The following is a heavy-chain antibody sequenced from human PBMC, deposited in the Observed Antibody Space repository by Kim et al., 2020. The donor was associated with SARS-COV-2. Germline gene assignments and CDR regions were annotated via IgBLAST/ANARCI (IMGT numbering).Heavy chain of an antibody. J-gene: IGHJ1*01. V-gene: IGHV3-30*18. CDR3: AKGAVRAGRAVAS. D-gene: IGHD6-19*01. CDR1: GFTFSSYG. Sequence: GGSLRLSCAASGFTFSSYGMHWVRQAPGKGLEWVAVISYDGSNKYYADSVKGRFTISRDNSKNTLYLQMNSLRAEDTAVYYCAKGAVRAGRAVASWGPGTLVTVSS. CDR2: ISYDGSNK.